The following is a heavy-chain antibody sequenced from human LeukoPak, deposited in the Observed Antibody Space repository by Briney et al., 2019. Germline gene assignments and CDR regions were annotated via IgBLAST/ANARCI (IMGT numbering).Heavy chain of an antibody. CDR3: ARRSPLVVVTAAHYYDY. Sequence: SETLSLTCTVSGDSITNSNYFWGWIRQPPGQGLEWIGEVFYNGNTHYNPFLKSRVIISTDTSKNQFSLTLTAVTASDTAIYYCARRSPLVVVTAAHYYDYWGQGTLVTVSS. V-gene: IGHV4-39*01. CDR1: GDSITNSNYF. D-gene: IGHD2-21*02. CDR2: VFYNGNT. J-gene: IGHJ4*02.